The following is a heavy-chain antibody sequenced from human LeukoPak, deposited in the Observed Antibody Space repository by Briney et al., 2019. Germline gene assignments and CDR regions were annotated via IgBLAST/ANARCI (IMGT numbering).Heavy chain of an antibody. V-gene: IGHV1-8*03. D-gene: IGHD6-6*01. CDR3: ARGLKKYSSLVGHRGYYFGY. J-gene: IGHJ4*02. Sequence: GASVKVSCTASGYTFTSYDINSVRQATGHGLEWMGWMNPNSGNTGYAQKFQGRVTITRNTSIGTAYMELSSLRPEDTAVYYWARGLKKYSSLVGHRGYYFGYWGQGTLVTVSS. CDR2: MNPNSGNT. CDR1: GYTFTSYD.